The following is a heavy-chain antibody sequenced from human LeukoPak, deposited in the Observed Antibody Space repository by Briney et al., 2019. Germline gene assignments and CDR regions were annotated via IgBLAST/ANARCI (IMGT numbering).Heavy chain of an antibody. D-gene: IGHD4-11*01. J-gene: IGHJ6*02. CDR2: ISYDGSNK. Sequence: GGSLGLSCAASGFTFSSYAMHWVRQAPGKGLEWVAVISYDGSNKYYADSVKGRFTISRDNSKNTLYLQMNSLRAEDTAVYYCARDRVTTSAYYYYGMDVWGQGTTVTVSS. CDR3: ARDRVTTSAYYYYGMDV. V-gene: IGHV3-30-3*01. CDR1: GFTFSSYA.